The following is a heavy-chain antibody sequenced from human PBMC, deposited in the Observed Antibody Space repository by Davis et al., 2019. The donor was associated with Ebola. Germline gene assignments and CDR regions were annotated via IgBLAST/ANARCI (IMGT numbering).Heavy chain of an antibody. CDR3: ARLSGLFSSSSGALYFDL. J-gene: IGHJ2*01. Sequence: SETLSLTCNVSGGPISSSSHYWAWIRQPPGKGLEWIGHIYTSGSTNYNPSLKSRVTISVDTSKNQFSLKLTSVTAADTAVYFCARLSGLFSSSSGALYFDLWGRGTLVSVSS. V-gene: IGHV4-61*05. D-gene: IGHD6-6*01. CDR1: GGPISSSSHY. CDR2: IYTSGST.